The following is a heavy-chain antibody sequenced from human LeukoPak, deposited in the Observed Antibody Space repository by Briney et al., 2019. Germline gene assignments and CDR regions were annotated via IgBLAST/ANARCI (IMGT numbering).Heavy chain of an antibody. CDR3: VRKMKTGSSSGDYAY. CDR2: ISTSSTYI. V-gene: IGHV3-21*06. Sequence: RRSLRLSCAASGFIFSGHTMNCVRQAPRGGLEWVSSISTSSTYIYYAGSVEGRFTISRDNPKNSLFLQMNSLRAEDTAIYYCVRKMKTGSSSGDYAYWGQGTLVTVSS. J-gene: IGHJ4*02. D-gene: IGHD1-1*01. CDR1: GFIFSGHT.